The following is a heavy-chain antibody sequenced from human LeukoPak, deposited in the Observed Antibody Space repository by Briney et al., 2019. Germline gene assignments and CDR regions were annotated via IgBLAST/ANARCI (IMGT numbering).Heavy chain of an antibody. V-gene: IGHV4-61*02. CDR2: IYTSGST. J-gene: IGHJ4*02. CDR3: ARGTVVVPPDY. D-gene: IGHD2-2*01. CDR1: GGSISSGSDY. Sequence: SQSLSLTCTVSGGSISSGSDYWSWIRQPAGKGLEWIGRIYTSGSTNYNPSLKSRVTISVDTSKNQFSLKLSSVTAADTAVYYCARGTVVVPPDYWGQGTLVTVSS.